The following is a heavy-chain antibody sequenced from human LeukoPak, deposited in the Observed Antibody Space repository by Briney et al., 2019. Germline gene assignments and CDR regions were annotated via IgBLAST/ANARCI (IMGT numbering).Heavy chain of an antibody. D-gene: IGHD1-1*01. CDR2: ISNNNGNT. Sequence: PGGSLRLSCAASGFTFSDYYMSWIRQAPGKGLEWVSTISNNNGNTYYADSVKGRFTISRDNSKDTLYLQMNSLTAEDTAIYYCAKATGALGNWGQGTLVTVSS. CDR1: GFTFSDYY. J-gene: IGHJ4*02. V-gene: IGHV3-23*01. CDR3: AKATGALGN.